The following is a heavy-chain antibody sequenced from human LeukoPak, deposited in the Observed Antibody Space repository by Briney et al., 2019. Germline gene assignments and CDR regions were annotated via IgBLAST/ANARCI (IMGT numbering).Heavy chain of an antibody. V-gene: IGHV3-30*02. Sequence: GGSLRLSCAASGFTFSSYGMHWVRQAPGKGLEWVAFIRYDGVYKYYADSVKGRFTISRDNAKNTLYLQMNSLRAEDMAVYYCARGPYCSSSSCYLYYYYMDVWGKGTTVTVSS. CDR1: GFTFSSYG. J-gene: IGHJ6*03. CDR3: ARGPYCSSSSCYLYYYYMDV. D-gene: IGHD2-2*01. CDR2: IRYDGVYK.